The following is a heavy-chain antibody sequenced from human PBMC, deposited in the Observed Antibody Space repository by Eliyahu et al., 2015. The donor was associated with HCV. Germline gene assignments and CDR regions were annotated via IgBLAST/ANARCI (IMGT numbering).Heavy chain of an antibody. J-gene: IGHJ6*02. CDR2: IXYDGSNK. D-gene: IGHD1-26*01. Sequence: QVQLVESGGGVVQPGRSLRLSCAASGFXFSSYGXXWXRXAPGKGLEWXAVIXYDGSNKYYADSVKGRFTISRDNSKNTLYLQMNSLRAEDTAVYYCAREPPPTAYSGSYYNPDYYYYGMDVWGQGTTVTVSS. CDR3: AREPPPTAYSGSYYNPDYYYYGMDV. CDR1: GFXFSSYG. V-gene: IGHV3-33*01.